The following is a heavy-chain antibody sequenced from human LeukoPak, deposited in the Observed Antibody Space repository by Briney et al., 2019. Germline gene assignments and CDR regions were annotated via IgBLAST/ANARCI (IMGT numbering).Heavy chain of an antibody. CDR2: INHSGST. Sequence: SETLSLTCAVYGGSFSGYYWSWIRQPPGKGLEWIGEINHSGSTNYNPSLKSRVTISVDTSKNQFSLKLSSVTAADTAVYYCARWPSKRGYSYGPKGPFDYWGQGTLATVSS. V-gene: IGHV4-34*01. J-gene: IGHJ4*02. D-gene: IGHD5-18*01. CDR3: ARWPSKRGYSYGPKGPFDY. CDR1: GGSFSGYY.